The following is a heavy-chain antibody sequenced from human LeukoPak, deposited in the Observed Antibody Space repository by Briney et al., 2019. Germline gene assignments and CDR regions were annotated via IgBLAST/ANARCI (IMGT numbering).Heavy chain of an antibody. J-gene: IGHJ4*02. CDR3: ARASVAGTRD. D-gene: IGHD6-19*01. CDR2: IRFDGTNE. V-gene: IGHV3-30*02. CDR1: GFTFSNYG. Sequence: GGSLRLSCAASGFTFSNYGMHWVRQAPGKGLEWVTFIRFDGTNEHYADSVKGRFNISRDNSKSTLYLQMNTLRVEDTAVYYCARASVAGTRDWGQGTLVTVSS.